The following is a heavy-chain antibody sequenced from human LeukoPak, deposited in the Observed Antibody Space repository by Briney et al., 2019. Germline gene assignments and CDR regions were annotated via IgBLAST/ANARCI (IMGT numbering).Heavy chain of an antibody. CDR2: INHSGST. Sequence: SETLSLTCAVYGGSFSGYYWSWIRQPPGKGLEWIGEINHSGSTNYNPSLKSRVTISVDTSKNQFSLKLSSVTAADTAVYYCARFDSYGSGDWGQGTLVTVSS. V-gene: IGHV4-34*01. CDR1: GGSFSGYY. CDR3: ARFDSYGSGD. D-gene: IGHD3-10*01. J-gene: IGHJ4*02.